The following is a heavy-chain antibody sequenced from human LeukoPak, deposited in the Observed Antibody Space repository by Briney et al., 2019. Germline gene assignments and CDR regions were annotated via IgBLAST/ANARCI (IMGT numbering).Heavy chain of an antibody. D-gene: IGHD5-18*01. CDR1: GGSFSGYY. CDR3: ARGHRGYSYGYFEWFDP. CDR2: INHSGST. Sequence: SETLSLTCAVYGGSFSGYYWSWIRQPPGKGLEWIGEINHSGSTNYNPSLKSRVTISVDTSKNQFSLKLSSVTAADTAVYYCARGHRGYSYGYFEWFDPWGQGTLVTVSS. V-gene: IGHV4-34*01. J-gene: IGHJ5*02.